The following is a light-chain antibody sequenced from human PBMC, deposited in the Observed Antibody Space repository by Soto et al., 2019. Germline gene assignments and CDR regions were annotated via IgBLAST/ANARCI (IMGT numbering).Light chain of an antibody. V-gene: IGLV2-14*01. J-gene: IGLJ2*01. CDR1: SSDVGGYNY. Sequence: QSALTQPASVSGSPGQSITISCTGTSSDVGGYNYVSWYQQHPGKAPKLMIYAVSNRPSGVSNRISGSKSGNTASLTISGLQAEDEADYYCSSYTSSSTRVVFGGGTKLTVL. CDR2: AVS. CDR3: SSYTSSSTRVV.